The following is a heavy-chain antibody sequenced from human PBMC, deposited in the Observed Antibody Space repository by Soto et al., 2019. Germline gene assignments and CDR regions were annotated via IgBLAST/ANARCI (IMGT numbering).Heavy chain of an antibody. CDR1: GFTFSGSA. D-gene: IGHD3-3*01. CDR2: IRSKGNNYAT. Sequence: GGSLRLSCAASGFTFSGSAMHWVRQASGKGLEWVGRIRSKGNNYATAYTVSVKGRFTISRDDSRNTAFLQMNSLKTEDTAVYYCTRGVYDFWSGHPTRLGYWGQGTVVTVFS. CDR3: TRGVYDFWSGHPTRLGY. J-gene: IGHJ4*02. V-gene: IGHV3-73*01.